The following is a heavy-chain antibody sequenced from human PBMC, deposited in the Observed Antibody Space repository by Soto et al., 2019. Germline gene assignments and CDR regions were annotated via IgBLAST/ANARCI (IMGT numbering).Heavy chain of an antibody. Sequence: GGSLRLSCVASGFDFDNFEMNWVRQAPGRGPEWLSYIHGGGTVYYADSVKGRFTISRDNSKNSLYLQMDSLRDEDTGVYFCVGGVLRYFHYWCQGAMVTVYS. J-gene: IGHJ4*02. V-gene: IGHV3-48*03. CDR3: VGGVLRYFHY. D-gene: IGHD3-16*01. CDR2: IHGGGTV. CDR1: GFDFDNFE.